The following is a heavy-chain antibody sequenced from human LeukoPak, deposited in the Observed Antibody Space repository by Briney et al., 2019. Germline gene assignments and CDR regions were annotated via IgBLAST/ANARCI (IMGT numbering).Heavy chain of an antibody. D-gene: IGHD1-26*01. CDR1: GFTFSNAW. V-gene: IGHV3-15*01. CDR2: IKSKTDGGTT. CDR3: TTEKVGATSGSGY. J-gene: IGHJ4*02. Sequence: GGSLRLSCAASGFTFSNAWMSWVRHAPGQGLDWGGRIKSKTDGGTTDYAAPVKGRFTISRDDSKNTLYLQLNSLKPEDTAVYYCTTEKVGATSGSGYWGQGPLVTVSS.